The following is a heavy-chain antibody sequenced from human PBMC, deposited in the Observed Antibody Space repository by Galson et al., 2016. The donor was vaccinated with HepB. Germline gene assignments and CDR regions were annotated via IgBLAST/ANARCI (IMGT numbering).Heavy chain of an antibody. CDR3: ARVSLVTANIWTWSAVEY. J-gene: IGHJ4*02. D-gene: IGHD1-20*01. CDR1: GDSVSSNSAT. V-gene: IGHV6-1*01. Sequence: CAISGDSVSSNSATWNWIRQSPSRGLEWLGRTYFRSKWYNDYAVSVTGRITINPDTSKNQFSLQLNSMTPEDTAVYYCARVSLVTANIWTWSAVEYWGQGALVTVSS. CDR2: TYFRSKWYN.